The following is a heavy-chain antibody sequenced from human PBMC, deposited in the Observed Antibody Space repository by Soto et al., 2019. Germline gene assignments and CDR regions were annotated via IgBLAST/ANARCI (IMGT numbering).Heavy chain of an antibody. J-gene: IGHJ5*02. D-gene: IGHD6-19*01. Sequence: QVQLQESGPGLVKPSETLSLTCTVSGGSISSYYWSWIRQPPGKGLEWIGYIYYSGSTNYNPSLKRRATISVDTSKNEFSLKLSSVTAAATAVYYGASQSGCGWFDPWGQGTLVTVSS. V-gene: IGHV4-59*08. CDR1: GGSISSYY. CDR2: IYYSGST. CDR3: ASQSGCGWFDP.